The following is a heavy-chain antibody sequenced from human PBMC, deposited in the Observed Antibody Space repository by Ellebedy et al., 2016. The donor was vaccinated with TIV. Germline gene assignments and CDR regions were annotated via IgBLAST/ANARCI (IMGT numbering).Heavy chain of an antibody. CDR1: GYTFISYG. D-gene: IGHD6-19*01. CDR2: ITYNGNT. V-gene: IGHV1-18*01. J-gene: IGHJ4*02. Sequence: ASVKVSCKASGYTFISYGISWVRQAPGQGLEWMGWITYNGNTKFAQNFQGRVTMTTDTSTSTAYMELRSLRSDDTAVYFCARNRFTGWYYFDYWGQGTLATVSS. CDR3: ARNRFTGWYYFDY.